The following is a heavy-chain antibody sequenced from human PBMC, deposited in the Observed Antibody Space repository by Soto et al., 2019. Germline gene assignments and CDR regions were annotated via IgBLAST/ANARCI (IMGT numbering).Heavy chain of an antibody. J-gene: IGHJ4*02. CDR2: IVVGSGNT. CDR3: ARAVAVPADFDY. Sequence: ASVKVSCKASGFTFTSSAVQWVRQARGQRLEWIGWIVVGSGNTNYAQKFQERVTITRDTSASTAYMDLSSLRTEDTAVYYCARAVAVPADFDYWGQGTLVTVSS. CDR1: GFTFTSSA. V-gene: IGHV1-58*01. D-gene: IGHD6-19*01.